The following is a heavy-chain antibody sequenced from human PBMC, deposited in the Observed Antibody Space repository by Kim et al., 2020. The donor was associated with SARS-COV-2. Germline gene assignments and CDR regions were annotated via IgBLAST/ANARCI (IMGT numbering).Heavy chain of an antibody. Sequence: SETLSLTCTVSGGSISSSSYYWGWIRQPPGKGLEWIGSIYYSGSTYYNPSLKSRVTISVDTSKNQFSLKLSSVTAADTAVYYCARPGGVAARDFDYWGQGTLVTVSS. V-gene: IGHV4-39*01. CDR3: ARPGGVAARDFDY. D-gene: IGHD6-13*01. CDR1: GGSISSSSYY. CDR2: IYYSGST. J-gene: IGHJ4*02.